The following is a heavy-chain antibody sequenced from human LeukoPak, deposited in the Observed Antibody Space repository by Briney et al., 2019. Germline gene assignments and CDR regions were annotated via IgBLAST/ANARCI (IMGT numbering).Heavy chain of an antibody. V-gene: IGHV5-51*01. CDR2: IYPGDSDT. CDR1: GSSFTNYW. Sequence: GESLNISCKGSGSSFTNYWIDWVRQMPGKGLEWMGIIYPGDSDTRYSPSFQGQVSISADKSISTAYLQWSSLKASDTAMYYCATGSYSDYFDYWGQGTLVTVSS. J-gene: IGHJ4*02. D-gene: IGHD3-10*01. CDR3: ATGSYSDYFDY.